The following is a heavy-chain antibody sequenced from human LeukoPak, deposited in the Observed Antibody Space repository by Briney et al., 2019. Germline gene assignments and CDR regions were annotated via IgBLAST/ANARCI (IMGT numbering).Heavy chain of an antibody. CDR3: ARHTYYYDSSGYYYPSDYGMDV. CDR1: GYTFTSYD. J-gene: IGHJ6*02. Sequence: ASVKVSCTASGYTFTSYDIHWVRQATGQGLEWMGWMNPNSGNTGYAQKFQGRVTMTRNTSISTAYMELSSLRSEDTAVYYCARHTYYYDSSGYYYPSDYGMDVWGQGTTVTVSS. CDR2: MNPNSGNT. V-gene: IGHV1-8*01. D-gene: IGHD3-22*01.